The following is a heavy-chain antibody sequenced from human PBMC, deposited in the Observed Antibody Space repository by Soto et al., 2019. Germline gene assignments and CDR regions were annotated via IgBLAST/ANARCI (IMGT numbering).Heavy chain of an antibody. V-gene: IGHV4-31*03. J-gene: IGHJ4*02. Sequence: QVQLQVSGPGLVKPSQTLSLTCTVSGGSISSGGYYWSWIRQHPGKGLEWIGYIYYSGSTYYNPSLKSRVTISVDTSKNQFSLKLSSVTAADTAVYYCAREEGGYSGYDFYFDYWGQGTLVTVSS. CDR2: IYYSGST. CDR3: AREEGGYSGYDFYFDY. D-gene: IGHD5-12*01. CDR1: GGSISSGGYY.